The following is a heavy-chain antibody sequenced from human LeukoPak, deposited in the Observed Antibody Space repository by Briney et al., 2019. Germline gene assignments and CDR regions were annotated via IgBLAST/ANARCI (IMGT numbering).Heavy chain of an antibody. V-gene: IGHV3-15*01. Sequence: GGTLRLSCAASGFTFSSAWMSWVRQAPGKGLEWVGRIKSKTDGGATDYAAPVKGRFTISRDDSKNTLYLQMNSLKTEDTAIYYCSTSQGVVVIYYYGMDVWGQGTTVTVSS. D-gene: IGHD2-2*01. J-gene: IGHJ6*02. CDR2: IKSKTDGGAT. CDR3: STSQGVVVIYYYGMDV. CDR1: GFTFSSAW.